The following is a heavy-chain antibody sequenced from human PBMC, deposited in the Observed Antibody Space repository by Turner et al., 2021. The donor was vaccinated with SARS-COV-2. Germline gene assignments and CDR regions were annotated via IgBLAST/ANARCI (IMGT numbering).Heavy chain of an antibody. CDR1: GFPSSNYP. CDR2: ISGSGGST. Sequence: EVQLLESGGGLVQPGGSLRFSCAAVGFPSSNYPMSWVRQAPGKGLECVSSISGSGGSTYYADSVKGRFTISRDNSKNTLYLQLNSLRAEDTAVYYCAILTATSSGFWGQGTLVTVSS. V-gene: IGHV3-23*01. J-gene: IGHJ4*02. D-gene: IGHD4-17*01. CDR3: AILTATSSGF.